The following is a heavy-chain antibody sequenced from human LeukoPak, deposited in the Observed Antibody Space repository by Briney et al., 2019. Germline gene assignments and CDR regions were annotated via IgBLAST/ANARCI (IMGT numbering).Heavy chain of an antibody. CDR2: IKPDGGET. CDR3: ARDAGFSNEDY. J-gene: IGHJ4*02. D-gene: IGHD4-4*01. Sequence: PGGSLRLSCAASGFTFSSYAMSWVRQAPGKGQEWVANIKPDGGETYYVDSVKGRFTISRDNAKKSLFLHMNSLRADDTAVYYCARDAGFSNEDYWGRGTLVTVSS. CDR1: GFTFSSYA. V-gene: IGHV3-7*01.